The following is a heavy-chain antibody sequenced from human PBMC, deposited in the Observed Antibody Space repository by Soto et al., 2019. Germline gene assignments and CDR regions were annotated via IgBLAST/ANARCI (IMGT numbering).Heavy chain of an antibody. CDR3: AGVFCSSTSCYYKADYYYYMDV. D-gene: IGHD2-2*01. CDR1: GFTFSSYS. J-gene: IGHJ6*03. V-gene: IGHV3-48*01. Sequence: PGGSLRLSCAASGFTFSSYSMNWVRQAPGKGLEWVSYISSGGSSIFYADSVKGRFTISRDNAKNSLYLQMNSLRAEDTAVYYCAGVFCSSTSCYYKADYYYYMDVWGKGTTVTVSS. CDR2: ISSGGSSI.